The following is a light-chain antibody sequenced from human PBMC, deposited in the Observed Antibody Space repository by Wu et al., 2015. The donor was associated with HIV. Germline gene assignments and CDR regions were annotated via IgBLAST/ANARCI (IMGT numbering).Light chain of an antibody. V-gene: IGKV3-15*01. Sequence: ETMMTQSPATLSVSPGERATLSCRASQSVSNNLAWYQQKPGQAPRLLIYGASTRATGIPARFSGSGSGTEFTLTISSMQSEDFAVYYCQQYKNWPPITFGQGTRLEIK. CDR1: QSVSNN. CDR2: GAS. J-gene: IGKJ5*01. CDR3: QQYKNWPPIT.